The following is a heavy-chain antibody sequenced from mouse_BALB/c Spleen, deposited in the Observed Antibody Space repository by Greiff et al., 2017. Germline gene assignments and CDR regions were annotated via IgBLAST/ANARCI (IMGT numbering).Heavy chain of an antibody. D-gene: IGHD1-2*01. CDR2: ISSGGSYT. J-gene: IGHJ3*01. Sequence: EVQRVESGGGLVKPGGSLKLSCAASGFTFSSYAMSWVRQSPEKRLEWVAEISSGGSYTYYPDTVTGRFTISRDNAKNTLYLEMSSLRSEDTAMYYCARDDYGYRGFAYWGQGTLVTVSA. CDR3: ARDDYGYRGFAY. V-gene: IGHV5-9-4*01. CDR1: GFTFSSYA.